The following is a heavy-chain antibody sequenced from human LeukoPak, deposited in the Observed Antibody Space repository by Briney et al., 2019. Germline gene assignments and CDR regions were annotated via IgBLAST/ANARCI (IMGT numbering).Heavy chain of an antibody. J-gene: IGHJ2*01. CDR1: GFTFSTYG. CDR3: ARELVSLGTGYFDL. Sequence: GGSLRLSCEASGFTFSTYGMTSVRQAPGKGLEWVSGITGSSTLTYYADSVKGRFTISRDNSNNPLHLQMNSLRAEDTAIYYCARELVSLGTGYFDLWGRGTLVTVSS. CDR2: ITGSSTLT. D-gene: IGHD7-27*01. V-gene: IGHV3-23*01.